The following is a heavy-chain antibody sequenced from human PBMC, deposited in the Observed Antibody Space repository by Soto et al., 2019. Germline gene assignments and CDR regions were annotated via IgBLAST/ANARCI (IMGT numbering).Heavy chain of an antibody. J-gene: IGHJ4*02. V-gene: IGHV1-46*01. CDR3: AREDRRYCISTSCYVFDY. CDR1: GYTFTSYY. CDR2: INPSGGST. Sequence: GASVKVSCKASGYTFTSYYMHWVRQAPGQGLEWMGIINPSGGSTSYAQKFQGRVTMTRDTSTSTVYMELSSLRSEDTAVYYCAREDRRYCISTSCYVFDYWGQGTLVTVSS. D-gene: IGHD2-2*01.